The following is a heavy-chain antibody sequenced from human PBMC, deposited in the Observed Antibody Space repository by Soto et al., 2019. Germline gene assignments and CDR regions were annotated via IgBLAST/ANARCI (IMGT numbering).Heavy chain of an antibody. CDR3: AKDLVPTPERPIYYYYYGMDV. D-gene: IGHD6-13*01. Sequence: GGSLRLSCAASGFTFSSYGMHWVRQAPGKGLEWVAVISYDGSNKYYADSVKGRFTISRDNSKNTLYLQMNSLRAEDTAVYYCAKDLVPTPERPIYYYYYGMDVWGQGTTVT. V-gene: IGHV3-30*18. CDR1: GFTFSSYG. J-gene: IGHJ6*02. CDR2: ISYDGSNK.